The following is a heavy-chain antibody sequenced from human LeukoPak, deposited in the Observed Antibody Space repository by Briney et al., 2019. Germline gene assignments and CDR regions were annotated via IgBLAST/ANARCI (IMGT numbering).Heavy chain of an antibody. CDR1: GGSISSYY. CDR3: ARYTAMVRDYFDY. D-gene: IGHD5-18*01. Sequence: RSETLSLTCTVSGGSISSYYWSWIRQPPGKGLEWIGYIYYSGSTNYNPSLKSRVTISVDTSKNQFSLKLSSVTAADTAVYYCARYTAMVRDYFDYWGQGTLVTVSS. V-gene: IGHV4-59*01. CDR2: IYYSGST. J-gene: IGHJ4*02.